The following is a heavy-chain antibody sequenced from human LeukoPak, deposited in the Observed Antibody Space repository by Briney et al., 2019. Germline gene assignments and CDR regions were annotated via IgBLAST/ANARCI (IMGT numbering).Heavy chain of an antibody. V-gene: IGHV1-69*05. Sequence: VASVKVSCKASGGTFSSYAISWVRQAPGQGLEWMGRIIPIFGTANYAQKFQGRVTITTDESTSTAYMELSSLRSEDTAVYYCARTYGPSHFDYCGQGTLVTVSS. CDR3: ARTYGPSHFDY. CDR2: IIPIFGTA. CDR1: GGTFSSYA. J-gene: IGHJ4*02. D-gene: IGHD3-16*01.